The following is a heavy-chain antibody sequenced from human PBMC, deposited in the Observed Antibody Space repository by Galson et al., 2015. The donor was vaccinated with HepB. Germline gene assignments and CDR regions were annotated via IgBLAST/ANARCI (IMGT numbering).Heavy chain of an antibody. CDR1: GGSISSSSYY. CDR2: IYNSGTT. D-gene: IGHD4-23*01. CDR3: ARQQWVGTHAFDI. J-gene: IGHJ3*02. V-gene: IGHV4-39*01. Sequence: ETLSLTCTVSGGSISSSSYYWGWIRQPPGKGLEWIGSIYNSGTTYYNPSLKSRVTISVDTSKNQFSLKLSSVTAADTAVYYCARQQWVGTHAFDIWGQGTMVTVSS.